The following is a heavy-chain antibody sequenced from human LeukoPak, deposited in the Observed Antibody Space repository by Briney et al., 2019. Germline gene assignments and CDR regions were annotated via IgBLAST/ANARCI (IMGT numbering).Heavy chain of an antibody. CDR3: ARGWGRVITTWGAFDI. CDR1: GFTFSSYA. CDR2: ISSSGSTI. D-gene: IGHD3-22*01. J-gene: IGHJ3*02. V-gene: IGHV3-48*04. Sequence: GGSLRLSCAASGFTFSSYAMSWVRQAPGKGLEWVSYISSSGSTIYYADSVKGRFTISRDNAKNSLYLQMNSLRAEDTAVYYCARGWGRVITTWGAFDIWGQGTMVTVSS.